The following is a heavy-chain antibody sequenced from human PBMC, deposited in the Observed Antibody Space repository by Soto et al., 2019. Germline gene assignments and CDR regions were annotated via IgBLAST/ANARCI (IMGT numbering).Heavy chain of an antibody. CDR1: GGSISSSSYY. CDR2: IYYSGST. V-gene: IGHV4-39*01. D-gene: IGHD4-17*01. CDR3: ARHRAVTSYFHYYYGMDV. Sequence: PSETLSLTCTASGGSISSSSYYWGWIRQPPGKGLEWIGSIYYSGSTYYNPSLKSRVTISVDTSKNQFSLKLSSVTAADTAVYYCARHRAVTSYFHYYYGMDVWGQGTTVTVSS. J-gene: IGHJ6*02.